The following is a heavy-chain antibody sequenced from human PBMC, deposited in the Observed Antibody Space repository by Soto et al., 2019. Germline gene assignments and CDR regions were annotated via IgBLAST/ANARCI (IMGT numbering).Heavy chain of an antibody. CDR2: IYPGDSDT. Sequence: GESLKVSCQGSGYAFSSYWIAWVRQMLGKGLEWMGIIYPGDSDTRYSPSFQGQVTISVDKSITTAYLQWSSLKASDTAMYYCARGYCAATTCDPWFDPWGQGTLVTVSS. CDR3: ARGYCAATTCDPWFDP. CDR1: GYAFSSYW. J-gene: IGHJ5*02. V-gene: IGHV5-51*01. D-gene: IGHD2-8*02.